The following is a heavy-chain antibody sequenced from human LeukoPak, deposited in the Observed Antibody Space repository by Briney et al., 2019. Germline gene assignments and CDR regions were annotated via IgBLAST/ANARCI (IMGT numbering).Heavy chain of an antibody. D-gene: IGHD1-26*01. CDR3: AGLLGGARVY. J-gene: IGHJ4*02. V-gene: IGHV4-59*01. Sequence: PSETLSLTCTVSGGSINSYYWSWLRQPPGKGLEWIGYIYYSGSTNYNPSLKSRVTISVDTSKNQFSLKLSSVTAADTAVYYCAGLLGGARVYWGQGTLVTVSS. CDR1: GGSINSYY. CDR2: IYYSGST.